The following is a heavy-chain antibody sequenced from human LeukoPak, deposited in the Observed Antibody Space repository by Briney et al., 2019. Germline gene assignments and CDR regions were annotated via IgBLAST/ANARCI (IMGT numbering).Heavy chain of an antibody. D-gene: IGHD5-18*01. CDR1: GFTFSNYG. Sequence: GRALRLSCAVSGFTFSNYGMHWVRQAPGKGLEWVAVISYDGSNKYYADSVKGRFTISRDNSKNTLYLQMNSLRAEDTAVYYCAKALGYSYGTDYWGQGTLVTVSS. V-gene: IGHV3-30*18. J-gene: IGHJ4*02. CDR3: AKALGYSYGTDY. CDR2: ISYDGSNK.